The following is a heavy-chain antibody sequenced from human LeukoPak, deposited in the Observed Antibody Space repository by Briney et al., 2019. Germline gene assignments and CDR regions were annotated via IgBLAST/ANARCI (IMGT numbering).Heavy chain of an antibody. Sequence: SVKVSCKASGGTFSSYAISWVRQAAGQGLEWMGRIIPILGIANYAQKFQGRVTITADKSTSTACMELSSLRSEDTAVYYCARGIVGATYEYFQHWGQDTLVTVSS. V-gene: IGHV1-69*04. D-gene: IGHD1-26*01. J-gene: IGHJ1*01. CDR1: GGTFSSYA. CDR2: IIPILGIA. CDR3: ARGIVGATYEYFQH.